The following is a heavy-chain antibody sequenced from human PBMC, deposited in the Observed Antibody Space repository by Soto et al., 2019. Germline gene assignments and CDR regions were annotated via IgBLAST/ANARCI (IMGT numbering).Heavy chain of an antibody. V-gene: IGHV3-66*01. CDR1: GFTVSSNY. Sequence: PGGSLRLSCAASGFTVSSNYMSWVRQAPGKGLEWVSVIYSGGSTYYADSVKGRFTISRDNSKNTLYLQMNSLRAEDTAVYYCARDPNYDYIWGSYRPGSNAFDIWGQGTMVTVSS. CDR3: ARDPNYDYIWGSYRPGSNAFDI. CDR2: IYSGGST. D-gene: IGHD3-16*02. J-gene: IGHJ3*02.